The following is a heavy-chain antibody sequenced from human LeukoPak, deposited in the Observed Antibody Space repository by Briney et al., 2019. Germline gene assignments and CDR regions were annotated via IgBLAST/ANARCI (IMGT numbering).Heavy chain of an antibody. CDR3: ARGAPYDSSGYQTPVDY. V-gene: IGHV3-30*01. CDR2: ISYAGSNK. Sequence: GRSLRLSCAASGFTFSSYAMHWVRQAPGKGLGWVAVISYAGSNKYYADSVKGRFTISRDNSKNTLYLQMNSLRAEDTAVYYCARGAPYDSSGYQTPVDYWGQGTLVTVSS. D-gene: IGHD3-22*01. CDR1: GFTFSSYA. J-gene: IGHJ4*02.